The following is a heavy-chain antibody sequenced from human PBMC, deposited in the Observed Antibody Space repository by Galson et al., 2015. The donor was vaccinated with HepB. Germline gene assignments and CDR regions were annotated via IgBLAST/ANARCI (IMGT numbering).Heavy chain of an antibody. Sequence: SETLSLTCTVSGGSISSSSYYWGWIRQPPGKGLEWIGSINYSGSTYYNPSLKSRVTISGGTSKNQFSLKLSSMTAADTAMYYCARSSDMVSTYYWGQGILVTVSP. D-gene: IGHD5/OR15-5a*01. V-gene: IGHV4-39*01. CDR3: ARSSDMVSTYY. CDR2: INYSGST. J-gene: IGHJ4*02. CDR1: GGSISSSSYY.